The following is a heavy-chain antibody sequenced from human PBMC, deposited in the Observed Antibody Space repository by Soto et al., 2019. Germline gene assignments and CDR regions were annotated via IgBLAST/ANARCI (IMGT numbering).Heavy chain of an antibody. CDR3: AIARLYYFYY. CDR2: MNPNSGNT. J-gene: IGHJ4*02. CDR1: GYTFTSYD. V-gene: IGHV1-8*01. D-gene: IGHD5-12*01. Sequence: QVQLVQSGAEVKKPGASVKVSCKDSGYTFTSYDINWVRQATGQGLEWMGWMNPNSGNTAYAQKFQVRVTMTRNTTISTAYMELSSLRSEDPAVDDCAIARLYYFYYWGQGTLVTVSS.